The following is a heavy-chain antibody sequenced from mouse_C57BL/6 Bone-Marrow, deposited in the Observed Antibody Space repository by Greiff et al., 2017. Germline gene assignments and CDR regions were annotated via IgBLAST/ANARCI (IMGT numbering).Heavy chain of an antibody. CDR1: GYAFSSSW. CDR2: IYPGDGDT. J-gene: IGHJ2*01. V-gene: IGHV1-82*01. CDR3: ARAFIYYDYDCFDY. Sequence: QVQLQQSGPELVKPGASVKISCKASGYAFSSSWMNWVKQRPGKGLEWIGRIYPGDGDTNYNGKFKGKATLTADKSSSTAYMQLSSLTSEDSAVDFCARAFIYYDYDCFDYWGQGTTLTVSS. D-gene: IGHD2-4*01.